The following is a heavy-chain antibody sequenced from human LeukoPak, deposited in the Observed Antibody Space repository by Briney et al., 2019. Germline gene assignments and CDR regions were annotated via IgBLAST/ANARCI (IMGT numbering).Heavy chain of an antibody. J-gene: IGHJ3*02. CDR3: TSVDSYLYDSCGYYYWGDAFDI. Sequence: ASVRVSCKASGYTFTSYGISWVRQAPGQGLEWMGWISAYNGNTNYAKKLQGRVTMPTDTSTTTAHMELRGLSSDHPALHSMTSVDSYLYDSCGYYYWGDAFDIWRQKPMVSVPS. CDR1: GYTFTSYG. CDR2: ISAYNGNT. V-gene: IGHV1-18*01. D-gene: IGHD3-22*01.